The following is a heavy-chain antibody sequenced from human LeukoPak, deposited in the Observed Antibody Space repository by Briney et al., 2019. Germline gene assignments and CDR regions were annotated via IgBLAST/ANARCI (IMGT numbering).Heavy chain of an antibody. CDR2: INHSGST. D-gene: IGHD5-18*01. J-gene: IGHJ4*02. CDR3: ASVDTAMISFDY. CDR1: GGSFSGYY. Sequence: PSGTLSLTCAVYGGSFSGYYWSWIRQPPGKGLEWIGEINHSGSTNYNPSLKSRVTISVDRPKNQFSLKLSSVTAADTAVYYCASVDTAMISFDYWGQGTLVTVSS. V-gene: IGHV4-34*01.